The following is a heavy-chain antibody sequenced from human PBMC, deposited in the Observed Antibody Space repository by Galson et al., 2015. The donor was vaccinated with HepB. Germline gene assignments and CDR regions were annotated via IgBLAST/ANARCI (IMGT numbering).Heavy chain of an antibody. J-gene: IGHJ4*02. CDR1: GFTFTSSA. CDR3: AADSDAKLGIDYYFDY. CDR2: IVVGSGNT. D-gene: IGHD7-27*01. Sequence: SVKVSCKASGFTFTSSAVQWVRQARGQRLEWIGWIVVGSGNTNYAQKFQERVTITRDMSTSTAYMELSSLRSEDTAVYYCAADSDAKLGIDYYFDYWGQGTLVTVSS. V-gene: IGHV1-58*01.